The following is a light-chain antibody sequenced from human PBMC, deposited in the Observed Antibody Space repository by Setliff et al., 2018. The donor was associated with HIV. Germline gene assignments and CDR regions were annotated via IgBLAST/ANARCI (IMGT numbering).Light chain of an antibody. Sequence: QSALTQPASVSGSPGQSITISCTGTSSDVGAYNYVSWYQQHPGKAPKLLIYDVSNRPSGVSSRFSGSKSGNTASLTISGLQAEDEADYYCTSYTSSSTWVFGGGTKGTVL. V-gene: IGLV2-14*03. CDR3: TSYTSSSTWV. CDR1: SSDVGAYNY. CDR2: DVS. J-gene: IGLJ3*02.